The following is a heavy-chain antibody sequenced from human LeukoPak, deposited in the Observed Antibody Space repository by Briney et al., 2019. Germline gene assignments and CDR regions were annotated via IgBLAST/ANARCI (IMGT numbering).Heavy chain of an antibody. J-gene: IGHJ4*02. CDR3: AKDVVGYYDSSGYYPDFPYYFDY. CDR2: IRGLGRST. V-gene: IGHV3-23*01. Sequence: GGSMRLASAAAGLTSSSHSISCDRQLAGEWLEWVSAIRGLGRSTYYADSGKGRFTISRDNSKNTLYLQMNSLRAEDTAVYYCAKDVVGYYDSSGYYPDFPYYFDYWGQGTLVTVSS. D-gene: IGHD3-22*01. CDR1: GLTSSSHS.